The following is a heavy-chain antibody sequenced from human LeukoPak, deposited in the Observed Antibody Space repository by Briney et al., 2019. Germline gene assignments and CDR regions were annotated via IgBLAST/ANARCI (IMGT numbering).Heavy chain of an antibody. D-gene: IGHD3-10*01. J-gene: IGHJ4*02. Sequence: PGGSLRLSCAASGFSFSESWMTWVRQAPGKGLEWVATINKDGSQRNSVDSVEGRFTVSRDNAKNSLYLQISSLRAEDTAVYYCLQYSSGSVWGQGTLVTVSS. V-gene: IGHV3-7*01. CDR2: INKDGSQR. CDR3: LQYSSGSV. CDR1: GFSFSESW.